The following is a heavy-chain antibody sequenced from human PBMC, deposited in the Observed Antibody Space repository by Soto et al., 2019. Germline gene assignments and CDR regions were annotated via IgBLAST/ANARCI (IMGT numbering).Heavy chain of an antibody. CDR1: GGTFGNSA. V-gene: IGHV1-69*05. CDR3: XXXXXXXXXXXXYYYGMDV. Sequence: QVQLVQSGGEVKKPGSSVTVSCKASGGTFGNSAISWVRQAPGQGLEWMGGIIPIFPTPDYAQKFQGRVXXXXXXXXXXXXXXXXXXXXXXXXXXXXXXXXXXXXXXXXYYYGMDVWGQGTTVTVS. CDR2: IIPIFPTP. J-gene: IGHJ6*02.